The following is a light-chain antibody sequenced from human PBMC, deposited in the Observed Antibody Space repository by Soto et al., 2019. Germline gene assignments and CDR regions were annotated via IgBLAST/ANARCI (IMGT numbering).Light chain of an antibody. J-gene: IGKJ1*01. CDR1: QRVLYSSSHKNY. CDR2: WAS. CDR3: QQYCSSPWT. Sequence: DIVMTQSPDSLAVSLGERATINCKSSQRVLYSSSHKNYLAWYQQKPGQPPKLLIYWASTRESGVPDRFSGSGSGTDFTLTISSLQAEDVAVYYCQQYCSSPWTFGQGTKVEIK. V-gene: IGKV4-1*01.